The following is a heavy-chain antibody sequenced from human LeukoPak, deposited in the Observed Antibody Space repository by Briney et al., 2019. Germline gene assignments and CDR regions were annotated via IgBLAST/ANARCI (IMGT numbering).Heavy chain of an antibody. D-gene: IGHD2-2*01. V-gene: IGHV4-31*03. CDR3: ARGRYCSSTSCYWWFDP. Sequence: PSETLSLTCTVSGGSISSGGYYWSWIRQHPGKGLEWIGYIYYSGSTYYNPSLKSRVTISVDTSKNQFSLKLSSVTAADTAVYYCARGRYCSSTSCYWWFDPWGQGTLVTVSS. J-gene: IGHJ5*02. CDR1: GGSISSGGYY. CDR2: IYYSGST.